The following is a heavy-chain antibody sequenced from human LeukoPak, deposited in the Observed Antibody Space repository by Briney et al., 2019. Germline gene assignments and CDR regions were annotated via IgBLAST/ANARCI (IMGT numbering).Heavy chain of an antibody. J-gene: IGHJ4*02. CDR2: IYSGGST. Sequence: GGSLRLSCAASGLTVSRNYMSWVRQAPGKGLEWVSVIYSGGSTYYADSVKGRFTISRDNSKNTLYLQMNSLRAEDTAVYYCEREEREYSYGTFDYWGQGTLVTVSS. CDR1: GLTVSRNY. D-gene: IGHD5-18*01. V-gene: IGHV3-53*01. CDR3: EREEREYSYGTFDY.